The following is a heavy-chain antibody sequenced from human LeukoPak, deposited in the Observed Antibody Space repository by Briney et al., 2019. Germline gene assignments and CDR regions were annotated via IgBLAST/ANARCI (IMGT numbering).Heavy chain of an antibody. V-gene: IGHV3-53*01. CDR2: IYSGGST. CDR1: GLSFSRYA. D-gene: IGHD6-13*01. J-gene: IGHJ4*02. Sequence: GSLRLSCVASGLSFSRYAMSWVRQAPGKGLEWVSVIYSGGSTYYTDSVKGRFTISRDNSKNTLYLQMNSLRAEDTAVYYCAGGSSSWYFFGYWGQGTLVTVSS. CDR3: AGGSSSWYFFGY.